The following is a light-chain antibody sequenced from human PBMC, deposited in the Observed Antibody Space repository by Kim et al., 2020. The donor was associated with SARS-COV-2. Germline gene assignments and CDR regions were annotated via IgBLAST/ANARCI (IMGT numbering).Light chain of an antibody. CDR1: TGPDTSGHF. CDR2: DTG. V-gene: IGLV7-46*01. CDR3: LLSYSDSRV. J-gene: IGLJ2*01. Sequence: PVGTATRSCDASTGPDTSGHFPYGFQQKPGQAPSTLIYDTGNRHSWTPARFSGSLLGGKAALTLSAAQPEDEADYYCLLSYSDSRVFGGGTQLTVL.